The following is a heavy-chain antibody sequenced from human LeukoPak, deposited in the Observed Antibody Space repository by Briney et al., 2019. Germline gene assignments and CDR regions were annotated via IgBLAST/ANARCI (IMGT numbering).Heavy chain of an antibody. CDR1: GFTFSNYP. CDR3: AKEYTLITIFGVVIPAGGPNIDY. J-gene: IGHJ4*02. CDR2: VSGSGDRT. D-gene: IGHD3-3*01. Sequence: GGSLRLSCAASGFTFSNYPMAWLRQAPGKGPEWVSAVSGSGDRTIYADSVKGRFTISRDNSKNTLYLQMNSLRAEDTAVYYCAKEYTLITIFGVVIPAGGPNIDYWGQGTLVTVSS. V-gene: IGHV3-23*01.